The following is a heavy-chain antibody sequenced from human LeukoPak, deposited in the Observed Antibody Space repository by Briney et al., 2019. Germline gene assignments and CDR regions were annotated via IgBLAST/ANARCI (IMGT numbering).Heavy chain of an antibody. D-gene: IGHD2-15*01. V-gene: IGHV4-38-2*02. CDR3: ARSPPALLGYCSGGSCPDWFDP. J-gene: IGHJ5*02. CDR2: IYHGGST. CDR1: GYSISSGYY. Sequence: SETLSLTCTVSGYSISSGYYWGWIRQSPGRGLEWIGSIYHGGSTYYNPSLRSRVIVSVDTSKNQFSLQLNSVTPEDTAVYYCARSPPALLGYCSGGSCPDWFDPWGQGTLVTVSS.